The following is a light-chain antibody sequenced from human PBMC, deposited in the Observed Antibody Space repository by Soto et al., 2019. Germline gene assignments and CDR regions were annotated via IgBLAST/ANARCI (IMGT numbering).Light chain of an antibody. Sequence: EIVLTQSPGTLSLSPGESATLSCRARQSASSSYLAWYQQKPGQAPRLLIYGASSRATGIPDRFGGSGSGTDFTLTISRLEPEDFAVYYCQQYGSSPPFTFGQGNKVDIK. V-gene: IGKV3-20*01. J-gene: IGKJ1*01. CDR2: GAS. CDR1: QSASSSY. CDR3: QQYGSSPPFT.